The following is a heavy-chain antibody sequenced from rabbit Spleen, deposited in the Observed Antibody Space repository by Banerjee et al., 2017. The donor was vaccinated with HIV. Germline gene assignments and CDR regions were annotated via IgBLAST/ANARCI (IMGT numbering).Heavy chain of an antibody. Sequence: QSLEESGGDLVKPGASLTLTCKASGFDLSSYYYMCWVRQAPGKGLEWIACIYTSSGSTYYASWAKGRFTITRSTSLNTVTLQMTSLTAADTATYFCARDTGSSFSSYGMALWGPGTLVTVS. D-gene: IGHD8-1*01. CDR2: IYTSSGST. V-gene: IGHV1S43*01. J-gene: IGHJ6*01. CDR1: GFDLSSYYY. CDR3: ARDTGSSFSSYGMAL.